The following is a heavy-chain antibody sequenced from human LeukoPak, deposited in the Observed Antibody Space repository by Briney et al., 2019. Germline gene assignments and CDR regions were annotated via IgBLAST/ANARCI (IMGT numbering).Heavy chain of an antibody. V-gene: IGHV4-39*07. CDR3: ARATIGVDTAMEFDY. D-gene: IGHD5-18*01. J-gene: IGHJ4*02. CDR1: GGSISSSSYY. CDR2: IYYSGST. Sequence: SETLSLTCTVSGGSISSSSYYWGWIRQPPGKGLEWIGSIYYSGSTYYNPSLKSRVTISVDTSKNQFSLKLSSVTAADTAVYYCARATIGVDTAMEFDYWGQGTLVTVSS.